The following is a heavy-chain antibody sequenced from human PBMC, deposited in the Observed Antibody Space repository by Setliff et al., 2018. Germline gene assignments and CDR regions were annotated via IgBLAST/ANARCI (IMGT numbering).Heavy chain of an antibody. D-gene: IGHD3-22*01. CDR2: IYSSGST. J-gene: IGHJ4*02. V-gene: IGHV4-30-4*08. Sequence: LSLTCTVSGGSISSGDYYWSWIRQPPGKGLEWIGYIYSSGSTYYNPSLKSRVSISVDTSKNQFSLKLSSVTAADTAVYYCTRESRYYYDNLGTLDYWGQGTLVTVSS. CDR3: TRESRYYYDNLGTLDY. CDR1: GGSISSGDYY.